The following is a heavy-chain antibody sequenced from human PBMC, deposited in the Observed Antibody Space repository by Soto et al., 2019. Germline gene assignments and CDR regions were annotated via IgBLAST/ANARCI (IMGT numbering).Heavy chain of an antibody. CDR1: GFTFSSYG. Sequence: QVQLVESGGGVVQPGRFLRLSCAASGFTFSSYGMHWVRQAPGKGLEWVAVIWYDGSNKYYADSVKGRFTISRDNSKNTLYLQMNSLRAEDTAVYYCARESGSSGWYAEYFQHWGQGTLVTVSS. V-gene: IGHV3-33*01. J-gene: IGHJ1*01. CDR2: IWYDGSNK. D-gene: IGHD6-19*01. CDR3: ARESGSSGWYAEYFQH.